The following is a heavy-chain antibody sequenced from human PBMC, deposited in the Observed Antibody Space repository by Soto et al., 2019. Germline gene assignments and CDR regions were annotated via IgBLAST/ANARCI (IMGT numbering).Heavy chain of an antibody. Sequence: ASVKVSCKASGYIFTAYGIAWARQAPGQGLEWLGWVSGNNDYTNYGQKLRGRLTLTTDTSTNTAYMELRSLRSDDTAVYYCARDQTFADYWGQGTLVPVSP. CDR2: VSGNNDYT. J-gene: IGHJ4*02. CDR3: ARDQTFADY. D-gene: IGHD3-3*02. CDR1: GYIFTAYG. V-gene: IGHV1-18*01.